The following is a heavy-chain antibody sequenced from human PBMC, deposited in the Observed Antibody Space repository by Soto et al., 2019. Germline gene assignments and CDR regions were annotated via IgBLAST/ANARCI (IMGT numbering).Heavy chain of an antibody. CDR3: ARRLHDDFWSAPHPFDP. CDR1: GGSISSSSYY. Sequence: QLQLQESGPGLVKPSETLSLTCTVSGGSISSSSYYWGWIRQPPGKGLEWIGSIYYSGSTYYNPSLKSRVTISVDTSKNQFSLKLSSVTAADTAVYYCARRLHDDFWSAPHPFDPWGQGTLVTVSS. D-gene: IGHD3-3*01. CDR2: IYYSGST. V-gene: IGHV4-39*01. J-gene: IGHJ5*02.